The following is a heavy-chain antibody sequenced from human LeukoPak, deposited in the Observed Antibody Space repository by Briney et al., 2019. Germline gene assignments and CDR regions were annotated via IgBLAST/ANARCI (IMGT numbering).Heavy chain of an antibody. CDR1: GFTFGPYT. Sequence: GGSLRLSCAASGFTFGPYTMNWVRQAPGKGLEWVSYISSSSDTIYYADSVKDRFTISRDNAKNSLYLQMNSLRAEDTAVYYCASGMRVGPNIWGQGTLVTVSS. CDR3: ASGMRVGPNI. CDR2: ISSSSDTI. V-gene: IGHV3-48*04. D-gene: IGHD1-26*01. J-gene: IGHJ4*02.